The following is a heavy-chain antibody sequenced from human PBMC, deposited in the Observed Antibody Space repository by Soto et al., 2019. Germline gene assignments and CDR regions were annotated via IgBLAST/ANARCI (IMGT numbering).Heavy chain of an antibody. J-gene: IGHJ4*02. D-gene: IGHD6-13*01. CDR1: GFTFSSYG. CDR3: AKDLAGLDY. CDR2: TSYDGGNK. Sequence: GGSLTLSCAASGFTFSSYGMHWVRQAPGKGLEWVAVTSYDGGNKYYADSVKGRFTISRDNSKNTLYLQMNGLRVEDTAVYYCAKDLAGLDYWGQGTLVTVSS. V-gene: IGHV3-30*18.